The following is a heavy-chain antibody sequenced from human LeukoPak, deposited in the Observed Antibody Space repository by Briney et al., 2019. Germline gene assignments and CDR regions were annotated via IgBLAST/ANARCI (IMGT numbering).Heavy chain of an antibody. CDR3: ARGYSYPYFDY. CDR1: GFTFSTYT. Sequence: GGSLRLSCAASGFTFSTYTMNWVRQAPGKGLEWVSYISSSSSTIYYADSVKGRFTISRDNAKNTLYLQMNSQRDEDTAVYFCARGYSYPYFDYWGRGTVVTVSS. D-gene: IGHD5-18*01. V-gene: IGHV3-48*02. CDR2: ISSSSSTI. J-gene: IGHJ4*02.